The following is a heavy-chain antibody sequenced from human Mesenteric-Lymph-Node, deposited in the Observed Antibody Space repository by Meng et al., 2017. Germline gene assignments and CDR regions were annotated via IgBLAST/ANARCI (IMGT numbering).Heavy chain of an antibody. V-gene: IGHV4-30-2*01. J-gene: IGHJ5*02. CDR3: VRDTRRGGGWFDP. CDR2: IYHGVNI. Sequence: QLQVSGAGLVRPSQTLSLTCAVSGDSITSGDYSWTWIRPPPGKGLEWIGYIYHGVNIYYTPSLRSRVTISVDKSRNQFSLKLTSVSAADTAVYYCVRDTRRGGGWFDPWGQGTLVTVSS. CDR1: GDSITSGDYS. D-gene: IGHD3-10*01.